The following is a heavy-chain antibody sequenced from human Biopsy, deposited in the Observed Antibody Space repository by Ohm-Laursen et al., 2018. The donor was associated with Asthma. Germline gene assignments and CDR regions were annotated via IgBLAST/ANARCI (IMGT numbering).Heavy chain of an antibody. J-gene: IGHJ6*02. Sequence: PSDTLSLTCSIYALSVRDYYWTWVRQPPGKGLEWIGESDHRGSTNINPTLKSRVTISKDTPAFNFSLKVRSVTATDTAIYYCAGGPEWSGLDVWGQGTTVTVSS. CDR2: SDHRGST. CDR3: AGGPEWSGLDV. CDR1: ALSVRDYY. V-gene: IGHV4-34*01. D-gene: IGHD3-3*01.